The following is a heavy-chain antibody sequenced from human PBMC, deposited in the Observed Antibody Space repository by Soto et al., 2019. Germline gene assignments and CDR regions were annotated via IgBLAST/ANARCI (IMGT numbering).Heavy chain of an antibody. CDR3: AKLPSGPIVATMHFDY. CDR1: GFTFSSYA. CDR2: ISGSGGST. D-gene: IGHD5-12*01. J-gene: IGHJ4*02. V-gene: IGHV3-23*01. Sequence: GGSLRLSCAASGFTFSSYAMSWVRQAPGKGLEWVSAISGSGGSTYYADSVKGRFTISRDNSKNTLYLQMNSLRAEDTAVYYCAKLPSGPIVATMHFDYWGQGTLVTVSS.